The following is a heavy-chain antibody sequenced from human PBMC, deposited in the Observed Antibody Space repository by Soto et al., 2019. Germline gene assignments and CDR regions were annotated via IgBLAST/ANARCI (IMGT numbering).Heavy chain of an antibody. Sequence: RLSCAASGFTFSSYAMNWVRQAPGKGLEWVSVISGSGGSTYYADSVKGRFTISRDNAKNSLYLQMNSLRDEDTALYYCASSGGNPLYYYYYGMDVWGQGTTVTVSS. CDR1: GFTFSSYA. J-gene: IGHJ6*02. D-gene: IGHD2-15*01. V-gene: IGHV3-23*01. CDR3: ASSGGNPLYYYYYGMDV. CDR2: ISGSGGST.